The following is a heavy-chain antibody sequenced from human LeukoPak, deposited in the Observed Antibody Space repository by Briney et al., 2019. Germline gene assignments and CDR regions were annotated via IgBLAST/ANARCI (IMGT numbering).Heavy chain of an antibody. D-gene: IGHD5-24*01. Sequence: ASVKVSCKASGYTLTGSYMHWVRQAPGQGLEWMGWINPNTGVTNYAQKFQGRVTLTWDTSISTAYMELSSLRSDDTAVFYCASSVGYNKAGYYYYLDFWGKGTTVTVSS. V-gene: IGHV1-2*02. CDR1: GYTLTGSY. CDR3: ASSVGYNKAGYYYYLDF. J-gene: IGHJ6*03. CDR2: INPNTGVT.